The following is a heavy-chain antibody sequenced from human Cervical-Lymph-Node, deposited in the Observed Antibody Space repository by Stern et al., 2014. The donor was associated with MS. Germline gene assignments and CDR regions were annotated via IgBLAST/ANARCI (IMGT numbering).Heavy chain of an antibody. CDR1: GNTFTGHY. CDR3: AKEELSTSSFDY. J-gene: IGHJ4*02. V-gene: IGHV1-2*02. D-gene: IGHD5-24*01. Sequence: QMQLVQSGAEVKKPGASVKVSCKASGNTFTGHYMHWVRQAPGQGLEWMGWINPRTGGRNYAQKLQARVTMTADTSISTAYMELSSLRSDDTAVYYCAKEELSTSSFDYWGQGTLVTVSS. CDR2: INPRTGGR.